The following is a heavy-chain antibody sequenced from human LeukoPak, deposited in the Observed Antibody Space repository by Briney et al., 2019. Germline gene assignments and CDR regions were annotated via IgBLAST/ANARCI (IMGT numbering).Heavy chain of an antibody. D-gene: IGHD3-22*01. CDR3: ARDGYYYDTSGYYYFDY. J-gene: IGHJ4*02. Sequence: SETLSLTCTVSGSSISSYYWSWIRQPAGKGLEWIGRIYTSGSTNYNPSLKSRVTMSVDTSKNQFSLKLSSVIAADTAVYYCARDGYYYDTSGYYYFDYWGQGTLVTVSS. CDR2: IYTSGST. V-gene: IGHV4-4*07. CDR1: GSSISSYY.